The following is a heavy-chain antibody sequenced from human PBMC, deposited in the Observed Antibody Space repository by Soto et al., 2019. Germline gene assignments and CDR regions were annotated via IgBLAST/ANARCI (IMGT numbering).Heavy chain of an antibody. CDR2: IYPGDSDT. D-gene: IGHD3-10*01. J-gene: IGHJ6*02. Sequence: GESLKISCKGSGYSFTSYWIGWVRQMPGKGLEWMGIIYPGDSDTRYSPFFQGQVTISADKSISTAYLQWSSLKASDTAMYYCARHADYGSGSHEVYVMDVWGQGTTVTVSS. CDR3: ARHADYGSGSHEVYVMDV. CDR1: GYSFTSYW. V-gene: IGHV5-51*01.